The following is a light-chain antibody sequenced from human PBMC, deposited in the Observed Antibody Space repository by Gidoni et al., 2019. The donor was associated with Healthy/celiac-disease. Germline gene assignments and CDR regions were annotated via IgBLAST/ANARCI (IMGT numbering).Light chain of an antibody. CDR3: AAWDDSLNGVV. Sequence: QSVLTQPPSASGTPGQRVTISCSGSSSNIGSTTVNWYQQLPGTATKLLIYSNNQRPSGLTDRFSGSKAGTSASMAISGLQSENEADYYCAAWDDSLNGVVFGGGTKLTVL. CDR2: SNN. J-gene: IGLJ2*01. V-gene: IGLV1-44*01. CDR1: SSNIGSTT.